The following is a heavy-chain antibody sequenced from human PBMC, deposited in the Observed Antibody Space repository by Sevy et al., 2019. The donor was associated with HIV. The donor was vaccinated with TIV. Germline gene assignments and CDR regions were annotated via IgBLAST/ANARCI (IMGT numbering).Heavy chain of an antibody. V-gene: IGHV4-34*01. D-gene: IGHD1-26*01. J-gene: IGHJ4*02. CDR2: INHSGST. CDR1: GGSFSGYY. Sequence: SETLSLTCAVYGGSFSGYYWSWIRQPPGKGLEWIGEINHSGSTKYNPSLKSRVTISVDTSKNQFSLKLSSVTAADTAVYYCARGTMAGTVGAQSFDYWGQGTLVTVSS. CDR3: ARGTMAGTVGAQSFDY.